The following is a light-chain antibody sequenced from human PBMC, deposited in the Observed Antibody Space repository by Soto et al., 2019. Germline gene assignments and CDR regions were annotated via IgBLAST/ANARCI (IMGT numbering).Light chain of an antibody. CDR1: GSNIGAGYD. CDR2: GNI. V-gene: IGLV1-40*01. J-gene: IGLJ1*01. CDR3: QSYDSSLSVFYV. Sequence: QAVVTQPPSVSGAPGQRVTISCTGSGSNIGAGYDVHWYQQLPGTAPKLLIYGNINRPSGVPDRFSGSKSGTSASLAITGLQAEDEADYYCQSYDSSLSVFYVFGTGTKLTVL.